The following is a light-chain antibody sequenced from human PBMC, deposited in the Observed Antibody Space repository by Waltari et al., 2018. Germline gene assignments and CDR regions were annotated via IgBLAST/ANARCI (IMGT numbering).Light chain of an antibody. CDR2: EVT. Sequence: QSALTQPASVSGSPGQSITISCTGTSSHVGGYHHVPWYQHHPGKAPKLMIFEVTDRPSGVSNRFSGSKSGNTASLTISGLQAEDEADYYCSSYTTSNTWVFGGGTKVTVL. CDR3: SSYTTSNTWV. J-gene: IGLJ3*02. CDR1: SSHVGGYHH. V-gene: IGLV2-14*01.